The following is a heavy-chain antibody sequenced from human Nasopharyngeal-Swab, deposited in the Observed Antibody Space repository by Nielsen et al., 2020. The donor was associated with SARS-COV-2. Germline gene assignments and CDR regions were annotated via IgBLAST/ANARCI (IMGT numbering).Heavy chain of an antibody. CDR2: IYSTEIT. CDR1: GGSIVSHY. CDR3: ARGPYSRSSLWVH. V-gene: IGHV4-59*11. Sequence: SETLSLTCTVSGGSIVSHYWNWIRLSPGKGLEWIGYIYSTEITKYNPSLGSRDTMSGDTSKNQVYLKLKSLTAADTAVYYCARGPYSRSSLWVHWGQGTLVTVSS. J-gene: IGHJ4*02. D-gene: IGHD6-6*01.